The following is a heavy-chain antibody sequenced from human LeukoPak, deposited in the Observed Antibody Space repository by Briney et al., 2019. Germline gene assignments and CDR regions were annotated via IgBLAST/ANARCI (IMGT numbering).Heavy chain of an antibody. J-gene: IGHJ4*02. CDR3: AKGACSGGSCNTDY. V-gene: IGHV3-23*01. CDR2: ISDSGANT. CDR1: GFTFSTYA. Sequence: GGSLRLSCAASGFTFSTYAMSWVRQAPGKGLEWVSTISDSGANTYYADSVRGRFTISRDNSKNTLYLQMNSLRAEDTAVYYCAKGACSGGSCNTDYWGQGTLVTVSS. D-gene: IGHD2-15*01.